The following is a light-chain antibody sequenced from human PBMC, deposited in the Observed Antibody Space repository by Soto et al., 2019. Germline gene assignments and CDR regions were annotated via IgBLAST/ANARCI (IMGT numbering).Light chain of an antibody. CDR2: DAS. Sequence: EIVLTPSPANLSLAPGERATLSCRASQSASSYLAWYQQQPGQGPRLLIYDASNRATGIPARFSGSGSGTDFTLTISSLEPEDFAVYYCQQRSNGPLTFGGGTKVEIK. V-gene: IGKV3-11*01. CDR1: QSASSY. J-gene: IGKJ4*01. CDR3: QQRSNGPLT.